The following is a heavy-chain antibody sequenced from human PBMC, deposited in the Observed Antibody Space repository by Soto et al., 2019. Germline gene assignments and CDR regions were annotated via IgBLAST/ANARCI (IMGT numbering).Heavy chain of an antibody. CDR2: ISADGTNK. J-gene: IGHJ4*02. CDR1: GFTFSTLA. V-gene: IGHV3-30-3*01. Sequence: PVGSLRLSCSASGFTFSTLAVHWVRQAPGKGLEWVAVISADGTNKYYADSVKGRFTISRDNSKNTLFLQMDSLRTEDTAMYYCARAPTSRFDYWGQGTLVTVSS. CDR3: ARAPTSRFDY.